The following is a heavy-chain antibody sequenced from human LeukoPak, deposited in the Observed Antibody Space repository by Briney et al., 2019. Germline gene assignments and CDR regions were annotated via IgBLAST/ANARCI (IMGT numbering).Heavy chain of an antibody. D-gene: IGHD6-6*01. Sequence: PGGSLRLSCAASGFTFSSYSMNWVRQAPGKGLEWVSYISSSSSTIYYADSVKGRFTISRDNAKNSLYLQMNSLRAEDTAVYYCARAAGEGSSPFGYYYYYYMDVWGKGTTVTVSS. CDR2: ISSSSSTI. CDR3: ARAAGEGSSPFGYYYYYYMDV. CDR1: GFTFSSYS. V-gene: IGHV3-48*01. J-gene: IGHJ6*03.